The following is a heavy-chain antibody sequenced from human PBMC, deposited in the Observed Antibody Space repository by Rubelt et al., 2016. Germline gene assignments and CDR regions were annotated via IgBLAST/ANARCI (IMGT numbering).Heavy chain of an antibody. J-gene: IGHJ4*02. CDR3: AHRRPVSANNYFAV. CDR2: IYWDDVE. Sequence: QITLKESGPTLVKPTQTLTLTCTFSGLSLKSSEVGVAWIRQPPGKALEWLAFIYWDDVERYSPSLKSRLTITKDTSKNTVDLIMTNVGPVDTGTYYCAHRRPVSANNYFAVWRQGVLVTVSS. V-gene: IGHV2-5*02. CDR1: GLSLKSSEVG. D-gene: IGHD2-21*02.